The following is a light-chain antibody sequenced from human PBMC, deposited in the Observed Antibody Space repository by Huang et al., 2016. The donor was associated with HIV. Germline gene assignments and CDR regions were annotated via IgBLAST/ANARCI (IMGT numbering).Light chain of an antibody. CDR1: QSVFSY. V-gene: IGKV3-11*01. Sequence: EIVLTQSPGTLSLSPGERATLSCRTSQSVFSYLAWYQQRPGQAPMLLIYEASNRATGIPARFSGSGSGTDFTLTISSLEPEDFAVYYCQQRSAWPRTFGQGTKLEIK. CDR2: EAS. J-gene: IGKJ2*01. CDR3: QQRSAWPRT.